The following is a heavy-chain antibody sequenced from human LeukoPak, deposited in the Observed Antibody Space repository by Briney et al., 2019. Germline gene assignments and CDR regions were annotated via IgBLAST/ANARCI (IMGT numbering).Heavy chain of an antibody. V-gene: IGHV3-23*01. D-gene: IGHD3-9*01. Sequence: GGSLRLSCAASGFTFSSYAMNWVRQAPGKGLEWVAGISSGDRTFHAESVKGRFTISRDKSKDTLYLQMNSLRAEDTAVYSCAKDATASPYFHWFDNWGQGTQVIVSS. CDR3: AKDATASPYFHWFDN. J-gene: IGHJ4*02. CDR1: GFTFSSYA. CDR2: ISSGDRT.